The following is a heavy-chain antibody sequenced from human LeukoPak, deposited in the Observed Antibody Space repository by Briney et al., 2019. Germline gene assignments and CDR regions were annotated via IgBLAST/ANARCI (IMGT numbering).Heavy chain of an antibody. D-gene: IGHD3-10*01. CDR2: ISNDGSKT. CDR3: AKDSRGANFFGDFDY. Sequence: GGSLILSCAASAFTFSLYGIHWVRQAPGKGLEWVALISNDGSKTYYADSVKGRFTISRDNSKNTVYLQVSSLRADDTAVYYCAKDSRGANFFGDFDYWGQGTLVTVSS. CDR1: AFTFSLYG. V-gene: IGHV3-33*06. J-gene: IGHJ4*02.